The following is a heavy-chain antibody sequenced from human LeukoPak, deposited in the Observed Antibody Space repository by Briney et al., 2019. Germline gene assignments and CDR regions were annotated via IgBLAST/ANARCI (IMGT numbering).Heavy chain of an antibody. J-gene: IGHJ6*03. Sequence: GGSLRLSCAASGFTFSSYTINWVRQAPGKGLEWVSSITSSSSYINYADSAKGRFTISRDNAKNSLYLQMNSLRAEDTAVYYCARVLLGATTINYYYYYMDVWGKGTTVTVSS. CDR3: ARVLLGATTINYYYYYMDV. V-gene: IGHV3-21*01. CDR2: ITSSSSYI. D-gene: IGHD1-26*01. CDR1: GFTFSSYT.